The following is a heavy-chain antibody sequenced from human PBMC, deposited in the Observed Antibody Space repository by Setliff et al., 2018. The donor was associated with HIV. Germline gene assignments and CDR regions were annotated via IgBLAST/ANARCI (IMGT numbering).Heavy chain of an antibody. CDR3: ARDLDYYFDY. CDR1: GFIFSSYE. Sequence: PGGSLRLSCAASGFIFSSYEMNWVRQAPGKGLEWISFIGGHGSIIHYADSVKGRFTISRDNAKNSVYLQMHSLRAEDTAVYYCARDLDYYFDYWGHGTLVTVSS. CDR2: IGGHGSII. V-gene: IGHV3-48*03. D-gene: IGHD1-1*01. J-gene: IGHJ4*01.